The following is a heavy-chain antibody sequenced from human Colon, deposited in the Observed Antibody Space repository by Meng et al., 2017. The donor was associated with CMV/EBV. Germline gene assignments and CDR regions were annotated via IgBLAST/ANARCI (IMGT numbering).Heavy chain of an antibody. D-gene: IGHD1-26*01. CDR2: IKSKTDGGTT. CDR1: GFNFSNAW. Sequence: SGFNFSNAWMSWVRQAPGKGLEWVGRIKSKTDGGTTDYAAPVKGRFTISRDDSKNTLYLQMNSLKTEDTAVYYCTTDGSLVGATDYWGQGTLVTVSS. J-gene: IGHJ4*02. CDR3: TTDGSLVGATDY. V-gene: IGHV3-15*01.